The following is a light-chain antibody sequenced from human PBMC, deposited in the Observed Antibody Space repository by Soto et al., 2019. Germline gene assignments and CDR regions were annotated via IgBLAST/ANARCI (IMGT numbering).Light chain of an antibody. J-gene: IGKJ2*01. Sequence: EIVLTQSPGTLSLSPGERATLSCRASQSVSSSYLAWYQQKPGQAPRLLIYGASSRATGIPDRFSGSGSGTDFTLTISRLEPEDFAVHYCQQYNNWPPYTFGQGTKVDIK. V-gene: IGKV3-20*01. CDR2: GAS. CDR1: QSVSSSY. CDR3: QQYNNWPPYT.